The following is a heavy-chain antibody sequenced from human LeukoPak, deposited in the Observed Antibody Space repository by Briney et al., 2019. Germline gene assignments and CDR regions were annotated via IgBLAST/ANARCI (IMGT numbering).Heavy chain of an antibody. CDR1: GFTFSDNY. CDR2: ISGNGGVI. J-gene: IGHJ4*02. Sequence: GGSLRLSCAASGFTFSDNYMTWVRQAPGKGLEWLSYISGNGGVIQYADSVKGRFTISRDNAKNLLYLQMDSLRVEDTAVYYCARGGPIFGVVINPYFDYWGQGTLVTVSS. CDR3: ARGGPIFGVVINPYFDY. V-gene: IGHV3-11*04. D-gene: IGHD3-3*01.